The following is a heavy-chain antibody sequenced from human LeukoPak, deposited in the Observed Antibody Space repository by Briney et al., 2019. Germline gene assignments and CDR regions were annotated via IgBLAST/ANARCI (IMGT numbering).Heavy chain of an antibody. D-gene: IGHD3-10*01. CDR1: GFTFSSFG. J-gene: IGHJ4*02. CDR2: VWYDCSNT. V-gene: IGHV3-33*01. CDR3: ARSYYGSGSYSQYYFDY. Sequence: GGSLRLSCAASGFTFSSFGMHWVRQAPGKGLEWVAVVWYDCSNTYYADSVKGRFTISRDNSKNTLYLQMNSLRAEDTAVYYCARSYYGSGSYSQYYFDYWGQGTLVTVSS.